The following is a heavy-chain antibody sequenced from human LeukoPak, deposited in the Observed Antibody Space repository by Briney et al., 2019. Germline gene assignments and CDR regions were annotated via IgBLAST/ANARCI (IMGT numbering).Heavy chain of an antibody. D-gene: IGHD6-13*01. CDR3: ARVGRGSSPTRNFDY. CDR2: INHSGST. Sequence: SETLSLTCAVYGGSFSGYYGSWIRQPPGKGLEWIGEINHSGSTNYNPSLKSRVTISVDTSKNQFSLKLSSVTAADTAVYYCARVGRGSSPTRNFDYWGQGTLVTVSS. J-gene: IGHJ4*02. V-gene: IGHV4-34*01. CDR1: GGSFSGYY.